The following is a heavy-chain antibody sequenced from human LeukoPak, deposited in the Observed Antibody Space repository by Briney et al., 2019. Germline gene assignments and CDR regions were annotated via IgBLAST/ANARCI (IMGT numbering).Heavy chain of an antibody. Sequence: GGSLRLSCAASGFTVSTHYMTWVRQAPGKGLEWVSVIYSGGSTYYADSVTGRFTISRDNSKNTPYLQMNSLRTEDTAVYYCARLPNYWGQGTLVTVSS. V-gene: IGHV3-66*02. CDR1: GFTVSTHY. J-gene: IGHJ4*02. CDR2: IYSGGST. CDR3: ARLPNY.